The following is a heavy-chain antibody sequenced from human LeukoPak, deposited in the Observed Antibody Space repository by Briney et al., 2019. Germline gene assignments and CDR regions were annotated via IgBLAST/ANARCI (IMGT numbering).Heavy chain of an antibody. V-gene: IGHV3-23*01. Sequence: GGSLRLSWAASGFTFSSYAMSWVRQAPGKGLEWVSAISGSGGSTYYADSVKGRFTISRDNSKNTLYLQMNSLRAEDTAVYYCARDGYYYYYGMDVWGQGTTVTVSS. CDR1: GFTFSSYA. CDR3: ARDGYYYYYGMDV. CDR2: ISGSGGST. J-gene: IGHJ6*02.